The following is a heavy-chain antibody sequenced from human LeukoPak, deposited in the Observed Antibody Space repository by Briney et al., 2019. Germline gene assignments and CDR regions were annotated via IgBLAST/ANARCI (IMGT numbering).Heavy chain of an antibody. J-gene: IGHJ5*02. V-gene: IGHV4-59*01. D-gene: IGHD3-3*01. CDR3: ARGRFNFYDFWSSYYLPEPEGWFDP. CDR2: IYYSGRT. Sequence: SETLSLTCTVSGGSIRRDHGNWISQPPGKGLEWIGCIYYSGRTYYNPSLKSRVTISVDMSKSQFSLRLTSVTAADTAVYYCARGRFNFYDFWSSYYLPEPEGWFDPRGQGQRVTVSS. CDR1: GGSIRRDH.